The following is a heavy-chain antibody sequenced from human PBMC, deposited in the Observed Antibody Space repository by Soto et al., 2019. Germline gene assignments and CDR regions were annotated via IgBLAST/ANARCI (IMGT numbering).Heavy chain of an antibody. Sequence: GGSLRLSCAASGFTFSRYSMNWVRQAPGKGLEWVSSISSTTNYIYYADSMKGRFTVYRDTAKNTVYLDMNSLSAEDTAVYYCARESEELTSNFDYWGQGTLVTVSS. V-gene: IGHV3-21*01. CDR3: ARESEELTSNFDY. CDR2: ISSTTNYI. J-gene: IGHJ4*02. CDR1: GFTFSRYS. D-gene: IGHD1-7*01.